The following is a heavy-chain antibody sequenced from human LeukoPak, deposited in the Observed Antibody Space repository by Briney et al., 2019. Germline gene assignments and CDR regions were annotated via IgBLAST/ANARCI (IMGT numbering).Heavy chain of an antibody. V-gene: IGHV4-39*07. J-gene: IGHJ4*02. CDR1: DASISSSSYY. CDR3: ASALSVGAMGY. Sequence: SEPLSFTWTVSDASISSSSYYWGWIRQPPGKGLEWIGSIYDSASTYYNQSLKSRDTITVDASKNQFSLKLSSGTAADRAVYYCASALSVGAMGYWGQGTLVTASS. D-gene: IGHD1-26*01. CDR2: IYDSAST.